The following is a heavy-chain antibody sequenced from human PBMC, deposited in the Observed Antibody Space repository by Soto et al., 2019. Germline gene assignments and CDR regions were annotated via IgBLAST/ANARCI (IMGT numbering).Heavy chain of an antibody. CDR1: GYTLTELS. J-gene: IGHJ4*02. CDR2: FDPEDGET. Sequence: ASGKVSCKVSGYTLTELSMHWVRQAPGKGLEWMGGFDPEDGETIYAQKFQGRVTMTEDTSTDTAYMELSSLRSEDTAVYYCATEGMIFGVAHENLIDYWGQGTLVTVSS. CDR3: ATEGMIFGVAHENLIDY. V-gene: IGHV1-24*01. D-gene: IGHD3-3*01.